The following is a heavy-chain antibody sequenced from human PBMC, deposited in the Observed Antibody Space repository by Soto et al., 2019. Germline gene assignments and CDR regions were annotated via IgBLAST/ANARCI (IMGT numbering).Heavy chain of an antibody. D-gene: IGHD6-13*01. Sequence: QVQLVESGGGVVQPGRSLRLSCAASGFTFSSYAMHWVRQAPGKGLEWVAVISYDGSNKYYADSVKGRFTISRDNSKNTLYLQMNSLRAEDTAVYYCARDGGIAAAGRYYYYGMDVW. CDR1: GFTFSSYA. CDR3: ARDGGIAAAGRYYYYGMDV. V-gene: IGHV3-30-3*01. CDR2: ISYDGSNK. J-gene: IGHJ6*01.